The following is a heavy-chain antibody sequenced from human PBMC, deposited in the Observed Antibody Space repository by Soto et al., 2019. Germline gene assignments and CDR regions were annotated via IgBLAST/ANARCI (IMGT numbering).Heavy chain of an antibody. V-gene: IGHV1-69*12. CDR3: ARGDYCGGDCYWIDNWFDP. CDR2: IIPIFGTA. Sequence: QVQLVQSGAEVKKPGSSVKVSCKASGGTFSSYAISWVRQAPGQGLEWMGGIIPIFGTANYAQKFQGRVTITADESTSTAYMELSSLRSEDTAVYYCARGDYCGGDCYWIDNWFDPWGQGTLVTVSS. D-gene: IGHD2-21*02. J-gene: IGHJ5*02. CDR1: GGTFSSYA.